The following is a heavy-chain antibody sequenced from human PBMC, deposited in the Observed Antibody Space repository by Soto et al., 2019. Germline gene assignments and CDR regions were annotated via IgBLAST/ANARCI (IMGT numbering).Heavy chain of an antibody. CDR1: GGTFSSYT. J-gene: IGHJ4*02. CDR2: IIPILGIA. Sequence: GASVKVSCKASGGTFSSYTISWVRQAPGQGLEWMGRIIPILGIANYAQKFQGSVTITADKSTSTAYMELSSLRSEDTAVYYCARAARIAVAGPVDYWGQGTLVTVSS. D-gene: IGHD6-19*01. V-gene: IGHV1-69*02. CDR3: ARAARIAVAGPVDY.